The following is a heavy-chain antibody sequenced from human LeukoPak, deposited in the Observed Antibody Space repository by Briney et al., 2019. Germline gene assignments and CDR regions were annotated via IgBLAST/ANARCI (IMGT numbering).Heavy chain of an antibody. D-gene: IGHD2-21*01. J-gene: IGHJ3*01. Sequence: PGGSLRLSCAASGFTFTNYVMTWVRQAPGKGLEWVSGISGNGSTTFYADSVRGRFTISRDNSKNTIYLQMNSLRAEDTAVYYCAKDFQGQIPDAFDVWGQGTMVTVSS. CDR2: ISGNGSTT. CDR3: AKDFQGQIPDAFDV. V-gene: IGHV3-23*01. CDR1: GFTFTNYV.